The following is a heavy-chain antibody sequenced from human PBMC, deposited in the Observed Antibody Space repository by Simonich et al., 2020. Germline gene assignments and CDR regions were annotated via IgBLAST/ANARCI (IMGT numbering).Heavy chain of an antibody. CDR2: INTNSGGT. D-gene: IGHD7-27*01. Sequence: QVQLVQSGAEVKKPGASVKVSCTASGYTFTGYYMNWVRQAPEQGLEWMGWINTNSGGTNDAQKFQGRVTMTRDTSISTAYMELSRLRSDDTAVYYCARGRLTGDKGAFDIWGQGTMVTVSS. CDR3: ARGRLTGDKGAFDI. CDR1: GYTFTGYY. J-gene: IGHJ3*02. V-gene: IGHV1-2*02.